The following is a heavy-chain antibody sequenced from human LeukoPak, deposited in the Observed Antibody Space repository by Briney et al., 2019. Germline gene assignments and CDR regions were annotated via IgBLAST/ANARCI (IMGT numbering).Heavy chain of an antibody. J-gene: IGHJ5*02. Sequence: GGSLRLSCAASGFTFSSYAMSWIRQAPGKGLEWVSYISSSASTIYYADSVKGRFTISRDNAKNSLYLQMNSLRAEDTAVHYCARCPRFDPWGQGTLVTVSS. CDR3: ARCPRFDP. V-gene: IGHV3-11*01. CDR1: GFTFSSYA. CDR2: ISSSASTI.